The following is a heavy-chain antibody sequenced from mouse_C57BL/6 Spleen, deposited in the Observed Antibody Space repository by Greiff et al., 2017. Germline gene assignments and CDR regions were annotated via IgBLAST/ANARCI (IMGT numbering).Heavy chain of an antibody. J-gene: IGHJ2*01. CDR1: GYAFSSYW. D-gene: IGHD1-1*01. CDR2: IYPGDGAT. CDR3: ARSEFITTVDY. V-gene: IGHV1-80*01. Sequence: QVQLQQSGAELVKPGASVKISCKASGYAFSSYWLNWVKQRPGKGLEWIGQIYPGDGATYYNGKFKGKATLTADKSSSTAYMQLSSLTSEDSAVYFCARSEFITTVDYWGQGTTLTVSS.